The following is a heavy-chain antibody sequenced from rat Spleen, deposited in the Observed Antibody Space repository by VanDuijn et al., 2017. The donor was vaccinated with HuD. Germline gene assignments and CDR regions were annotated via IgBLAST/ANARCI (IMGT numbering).Heavy chain of an antibody. CDR1: GFTFNNYW. Sequence: EVQLVESGGGLVQPGRSLKLSCVASGFTFNNYWMSWIRQAPGKGLEWVASITNTGGSTYYRDSVKGRFTISSDNTKSTLYLQMDSLRSEDTASYSCARHGLSNNYGWFAYWGQGTLVTVSS. CDR3: ARHGLSNNYGWFAY. V-gene: IGHV5-31*01. J-gene: IGHJ3*01. D-gene: IGHD1-10*01. CDR2: ITNTGGST.